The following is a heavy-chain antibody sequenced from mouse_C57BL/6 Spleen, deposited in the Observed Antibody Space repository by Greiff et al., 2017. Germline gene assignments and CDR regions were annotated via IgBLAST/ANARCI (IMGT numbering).Heavy chain of an antibody. CDR2: IYPGDGDT. J-gene: IGHJ3*01. V-gene: IGHV1-80*01. D-gene: IGHD2-1*01. CDR1: GYAFSSYW. Sequence: QVQLQQSGAELVKPGASVKISCKASGYAFSSYWMNWVKQRPGKGLEWIGQIYPGDGDTNYNGKFKGKATLTADKSSSTAYMQLSSLTFEDSAVYFCASSLYGNYLAWFAYWGQGTLVTVSA. CDR3: ASSLYGNYLAWFAY.